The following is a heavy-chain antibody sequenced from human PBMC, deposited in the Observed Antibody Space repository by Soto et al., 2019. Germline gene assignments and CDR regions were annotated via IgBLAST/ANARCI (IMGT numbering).Heavy chain of an antibody. Sequence: SETLSLTCTVSGGSISSYYWSWIRQPPGKGLEWIGYIYYSGSTNYNPSLKSRVTISVDTSKNQFSLKLSSVTAADTAVYYCASRQLPGSTTLGGYWYFDLWGRGTLVTVSS. D-gene: IGHD1-1*01. CDR3: ASRQLPGSTTLGGYWYFDL. J-gene: IGHJ2*01. CDR1: GGSISSYY. V-gene: IGHV4-59*01. CDR2: IYYSGST.